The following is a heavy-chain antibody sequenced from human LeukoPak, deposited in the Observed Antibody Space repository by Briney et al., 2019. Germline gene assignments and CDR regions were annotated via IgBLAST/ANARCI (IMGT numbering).Heavy chain of an antibody. CDR1: GYSFNAYS. CDR3: AKPPPRAHRSLP. Sequence: ASVKVSCKASGYSFNAYSVHWVRQAPGQGLEWMGSINANSGVTHYAQNFQGRVTITSDTSINIAYMELSRLSPDDTGMFFCAKPPPRAHRSLPW. CDR2: INANSGVT. V-gene: IGHV1-2*02. J-gene: IGHJ5*02.